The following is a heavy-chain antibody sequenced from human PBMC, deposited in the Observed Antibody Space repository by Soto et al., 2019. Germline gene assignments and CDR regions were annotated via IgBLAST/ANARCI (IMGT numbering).Heavy chain of an antibody. CDR3: GKDAGGYNYGYSVY. D-gene: IGHD5-18*01. Sequence: QVQLVESGGGVVQPGRSLRLSCAASGFTFSAYGMHWVRQAPGKGLEWVALISEDGSNKYSADCVKGRFTISRDNSKNTLYLQMNSLRPEDTVVYYCGKDAGGYNYGYSVYWGHGTLVTVSS. V-gene: IGHV3-30*18. CDR1: GFTFSAYG. CDR2: ISEDGSNK. J-gene: IGHJ4*01.